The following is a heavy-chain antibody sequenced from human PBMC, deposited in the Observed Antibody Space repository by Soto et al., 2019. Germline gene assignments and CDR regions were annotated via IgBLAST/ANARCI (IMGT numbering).Heavy chain of an antibody. J-gene: IGHJ4*02. CDR2: ISPEGSTK. D-gene: IGHD1-1*01. CDR1: GFAFSAHW. V-gene: IGHV3-7*01. CDR3: VRDHVTPGLYFDK. Sequence: PGGSLRLSCSASGFAFSAHWMTWVRQTPGKGLEWVANISPEGSTKYYVGPAKGRFTISRDNAKNLLYLQMNSLTVGDTAVYSCVRDHVTPGLYFDKWGQGTLVTVSS.